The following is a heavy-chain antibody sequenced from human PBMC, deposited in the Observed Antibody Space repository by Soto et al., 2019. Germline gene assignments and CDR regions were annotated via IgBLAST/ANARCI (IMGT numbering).Heavy chain of an antibody. CDR3: AKDFSPALKTPGKYYYYGMDV. V-gene: IGHV3-30*18. Sequence: GGSLRLSCAASGFTFSEYGMHWVRQAPGKGLEWVAVISYDGSKRYYLDSVKGRFTISRDNSKNTLYLQMNSLRAEDTAVYYCAKDFSPALKTPGKYYYYGMDVWGQGTTVTVSS. J-gene: IGHJ6*02. CDR1: GFTFSEYG. CDR2: ISYDGSKR.